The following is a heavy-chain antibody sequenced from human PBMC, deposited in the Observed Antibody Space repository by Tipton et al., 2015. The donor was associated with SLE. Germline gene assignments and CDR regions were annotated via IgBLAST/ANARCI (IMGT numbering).Heavy chain of an antibody. CDR3: ARDWGGEALDF. CDR1: GASISSNCYF. D-gene: IGHD2-21*01. J-gene: IGHJ4*02. CDR2: MYYSGTTGGSN. Sequence: TLSLTCTVSGASISSNCYFWGWIRQPPGKGLDWIGGMYYSGTTGGSNYYNPTLESRVTMSLDTSKSQFSLKLTSVTAADTAVYYCARDWGGEALDFWGQGTLVTVSS. V-gene: IGHV4-39*07.